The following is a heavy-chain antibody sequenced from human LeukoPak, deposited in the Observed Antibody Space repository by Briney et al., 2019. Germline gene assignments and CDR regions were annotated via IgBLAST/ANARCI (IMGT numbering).Heavy chain of an antibody. V-gene: IGHV3-23*01. D-gene: IGHD3-22*01. J-gene: IGHJ4*02. CDR2: ISGSGGST. CDR3: ANGGASDDSSGYYYDF. Sequence: GGSLRLSCAASGFTFSIYAMSWVRQAPGKGLEWVSAISGSGGSTYYADSVKGRFTISRDNSKNTLYLQMNSLRAEDTAVYYCANGGASDDSSGYYYDFWGQGTLVTVSS. CDR1: GFTFSIYA.